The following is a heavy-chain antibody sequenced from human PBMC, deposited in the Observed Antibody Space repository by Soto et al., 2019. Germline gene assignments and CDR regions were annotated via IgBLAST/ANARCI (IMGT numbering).Heavy chain of an antibody. J-gene: IGHJ4*02. Sequence: GGSLRLSCAASGFTFSSYAMHWVRQAPGKGLEWVAVISYDGSNKYYADSVKGRFTISRDNSKNTLYLQMNSLRAEDTAVYYCARGSTLGLRGYYFDYWGQGTLVTVSS. D-gene: IGHD2-21*01. CDR3: ARGSTLGLRGYYFDY. CDR1: GFTFSSYA. CDR2: ISYDGSNK. V-gene: IGHV3-30-3*01.